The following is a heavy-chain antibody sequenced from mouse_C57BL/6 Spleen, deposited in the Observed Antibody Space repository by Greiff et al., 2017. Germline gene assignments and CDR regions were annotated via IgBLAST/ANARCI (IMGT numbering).Heavy chain of an antibody. D-gene: IGHD2-5*01. Sequence: VQLQQPGTELVKPGASVKLSCKASGYTFTSYWMHWVKQRPGQGLEWIGYINPSTGGTNYNEKFKSKATLTVDKSSSTAYMQLSSLTSEDSAVYYCARWGYSNYDWFAYWGQGTLVTVSA. J-gene: IGHJ3*01. CDR1: GYTFTSYW. CDR2: INPSTGGT. CDR3: ARWGYSNYDWFAY. V-gene: IGHV1-53*01.